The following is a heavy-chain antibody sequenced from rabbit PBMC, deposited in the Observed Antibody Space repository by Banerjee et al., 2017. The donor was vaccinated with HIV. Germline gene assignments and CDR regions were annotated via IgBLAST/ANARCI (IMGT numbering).Heavy chain of an antibody. CDR2: IYTSSGST. J-gene: IGHJ4*01. Sequence: QSLEESGGDLVKPGASLTLTCTASGFSFSSSYYMCWVRQAPGKGLEWIGCIYTSSGSTWYASWVNGRFTISRSTSLNTVTLQMTSLTAADTATYFCARDGNVGNGYDMWGPGTLVTVS. CDR1: GFSFSSSYY. D-gene: IGHD8-1*01. V-gene: IGHV1S43*01. CDR3: ARDGNVGNGYDM.